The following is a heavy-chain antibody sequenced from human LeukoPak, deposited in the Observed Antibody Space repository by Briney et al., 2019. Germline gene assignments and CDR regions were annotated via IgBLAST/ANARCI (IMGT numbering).Heavy chain of an antibody. CDR1: GGSISGYF. D-gene: IGHD3-10*01. CDR2: ISYSGNT. CDR3: TREFGSAFDP. V-gene: IGHV4-59*01. J-gene: IGHJ5*02. Sequence: SETLSLTCTVSGGSISGYFWSWIRQPPGKGLEWIGYISYSGNTNHNPSLKSRVTISLDTSKNQFSLKVRSVTAADTAVYYCTREFGSAFDPWGQETLVTVSS.